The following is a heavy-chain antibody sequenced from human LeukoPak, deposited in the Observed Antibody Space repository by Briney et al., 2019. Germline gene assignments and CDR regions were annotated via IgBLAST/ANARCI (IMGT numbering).Heavy chain of an antibody. Sequence: GGSLRLSCAASGFTFSSYAMSWVRQAPGKGLEWVSGISGSGGRTYYADSVKGRFTISRDNSANTLYLQMNSLRAEDTALYYCAKHSGSYFIYYVDSWGQGTLVTVSS. CDR1: GFTFSSYA. CDR2: ISGSGGRT. V-gene: IGHV3-23*01. J-gene: IGHJ4*02. CDR3: AKHSGSYFIYYVDS. D-gene: IGHD1-26*01.